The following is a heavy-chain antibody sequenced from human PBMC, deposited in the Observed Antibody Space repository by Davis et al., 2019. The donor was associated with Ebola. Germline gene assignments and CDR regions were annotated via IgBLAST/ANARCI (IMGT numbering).Heavy chain of an antibody. D-gene: IGHD3-16*02. Sequence: PGGSLRLSCAASGFTFSSYSMNWVRQAPGKGLEWVSYISSSSSTIYYADSVKGRFTISRDNAKNSLYLQMNSLRDEDTAVYYCARARGSIWGSYRPSYFDYWGQGTLVTVSS. CDR3: ARARGSIWGSYRPSYFDY. J-gene: IGHJ4*02. V-gene: IGHV3-48*02. CDR2: ISSSSSTI. CDR1: GFTFSSYS.